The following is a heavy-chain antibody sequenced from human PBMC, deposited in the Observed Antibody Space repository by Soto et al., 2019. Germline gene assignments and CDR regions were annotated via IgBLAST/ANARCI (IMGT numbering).Heavy chain of an antibody. CDR1: GYTFTSYG. J-gene: IGHJ6*03. D-gene: IGHD3-16*02. CDR3: ARALGVIVTYHYMDV. CDR2: ISAYNGNT. V-gene: IGHV1-18*01. Sequence: ASVKVSCKASGYTFTSYGISWVRQAPGQGLEWMGWISAYNGNTNYAQKLQGRATMTTDTSTSTAYMELRSLRSDDTAVYYCARALGVIVTYHYMDVWGKGTTVTVSS.